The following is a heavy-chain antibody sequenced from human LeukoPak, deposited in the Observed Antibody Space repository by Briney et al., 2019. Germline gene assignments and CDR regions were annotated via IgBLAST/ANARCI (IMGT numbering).Heavy chain of an antibody. Sequence: PGGSLRLSCAASGFTFSSYSTNWVRQAPGKGLEWVSSISSSSSYIYYADSVKGRFTISRDNAKNSLYLQMNSLRAEDTAVYYCARNGRPNWCYGMDVWGKGTTVTVSS. J-gene: IGHJ6*04. D-gene: IGHD2-15*01. CDR2: ISSSSSYI. CDR3: ARNGRPNWCYGMDV. CDR1: GFTFSSYS. V-gene: IGHV3-21*01.